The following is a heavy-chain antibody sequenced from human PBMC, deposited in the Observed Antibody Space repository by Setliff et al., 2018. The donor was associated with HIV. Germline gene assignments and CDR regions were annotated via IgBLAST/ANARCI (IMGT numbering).Heavy chain of an antibody. CDR2: IWYDGSNK. J-gene: IGHJ4*02. CDR3: AREYYGILTGYYLDH. Sequence: GGSLRLSCAASGFTFSSYGMHWVRQAPGKGLEWVAVIWYDGSNKYYADSVKGRFTISRDNSKNTLYLQMNSLRAEDTAVYYCAREYYGILTGYYLDHWGQGTLVTVSS. D-gene: IGHD3-9*01. V-gene: IGHV3-33*01. CDR1: GFTFSSYG.